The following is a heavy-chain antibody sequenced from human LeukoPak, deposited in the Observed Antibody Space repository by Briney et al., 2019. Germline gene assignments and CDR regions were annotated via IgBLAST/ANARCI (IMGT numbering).Heavy chain of an antibody. CDR2: INPNSGGT. CDR1: GYTFTGYY. CDR3: AMYYYDTSGPYVGAFDI. V-gene: IGHV1-2*04. Sequence: ASVKVSCKASGYTFTGYYMHWVRQAPGQGLEWMGWINPNSGGTNYAQKFQGWVTMTRDTSISTAYMELSSLRSEDTAMYYCAMYYYDTSGPYVGAFDIWGQGTMVTVSS. J-gene: IGHJ3*02. D-gene: IGHD3-22*01.